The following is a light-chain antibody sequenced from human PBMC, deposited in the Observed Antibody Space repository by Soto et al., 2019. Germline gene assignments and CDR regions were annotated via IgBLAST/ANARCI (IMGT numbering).Light chain of an antibody. V-gene: IGKV3-11*01. Sequence: EIVLTQSPATLSLSPGERATLSGRASQSVSSYLAWYQQKPGQAPRLLIYDASNRATGIPARFSGSGSGTDFTLTISSLEPEDFAVYYCQQRSNWPGLTFGGGTKVEIK. CDR2: DAS. J-gene: IGKJ4*01. CDR3: QQRSNWPGLT. CDR1: QSVSSY.